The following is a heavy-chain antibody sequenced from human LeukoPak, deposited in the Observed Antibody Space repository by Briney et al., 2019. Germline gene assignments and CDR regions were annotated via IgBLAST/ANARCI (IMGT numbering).Heavy chain of an antibody. D-gene: IGHD6-6*01. CDR3: AKDRIAAGLDY. CDR1: GFTFSSYG. V-gene: IGHV3-30*18. Sequence: GGSLRLSCAASGFTFSSYGMHWVRQAPGKGLEWVAVISYDGSNKYYADSVKGRFTISRDNSKNTLYLQMNSLRAEDTAVYYCAKDRIAAGLDYWGQGTLVTVPS. J-gene: IGHJ4*02. CDR2: ISYDGSNK.